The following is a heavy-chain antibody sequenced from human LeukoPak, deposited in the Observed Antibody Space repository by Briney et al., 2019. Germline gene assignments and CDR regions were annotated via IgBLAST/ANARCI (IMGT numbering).Heavy chain of an antibody. J-gene: IGHJ4*02. CDR3: ARDASDCSSTSCQTY. CDR1: GYTLTELS. Sequence: ASVTVSCKVSGYTLTELSMHWVRQAPGKGLEWMGGFDPEDGETIYAQKFQGRVTMTEDTSTDTAYMELSSLRSEDTAVYYCARDASDCSSTSCQTYWGQGTLVTVSS. V-gene: IGHV1-24*01. D-gene: IGHD2-2*01. CDR2: FDPEDGET.